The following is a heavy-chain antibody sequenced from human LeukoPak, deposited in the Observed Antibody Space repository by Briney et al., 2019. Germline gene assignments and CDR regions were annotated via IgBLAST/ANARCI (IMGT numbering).Heavy chain of an antibody. D-gene: IGHD6-13*01. CDR3: ARDEESSSWYGTYYYYGMDV. CDR1: GGSISSGDYY. CDR2: IYYSGST. J-gene: IGHJ6*02. V-gene: IGHV4-30-4*01. Sequence: PSETLSLTCTVSGGSISSGDYYWSWLRQPPGKGLEWIGYIYYSGSTYYNPSLKSRVTMSVDTSKNQFSLKLSSVTAADTAVYYCARDEESSSWYGTYYYYGMDVWGQGTTVTVSS.